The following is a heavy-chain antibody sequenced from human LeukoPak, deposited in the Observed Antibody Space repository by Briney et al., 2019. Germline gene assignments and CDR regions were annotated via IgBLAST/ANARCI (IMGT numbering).Heavy chain of an antibody. Sequence: PGGSLRLSCAASGFTFSSYGMPWVRQAPGKGLEWVAVISYDGSNKYYADSVKGRFTISRDNSKNTLYLQMNSLRAEDTAVYYCARGYLGEFWSGNGLDYWDQGRLVTVSS. CDR1: GFTFSSYG. J-gene: IGHJ4*02. D-gene: IGHD3-3*01. V-gene: IGHV3-30*03. CDR3: ARGYLGEFWSGNGLDY. CDR2: ISYDGSNK.